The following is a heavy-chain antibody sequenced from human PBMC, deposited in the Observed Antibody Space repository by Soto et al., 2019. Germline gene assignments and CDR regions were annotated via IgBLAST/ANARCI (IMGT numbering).Heavy chain of an antibody. Sequence: GASVKVSCKASGYTFTSYAMHWVRQAPGQRLEWMGWINAGNGNTKYSQKFQGRVTITRDTSASTAYMELSSLRSEDTAVYYCARDLGYCSSTSCRTVSGAFDIWGQGTMVTVSS. V-gene: IGHV1-3*01. J-gene: IGHJ3*02. CDR2: INAGNGNT. CDR1: GYTFTSYA. CDR3: ARDLGYCSSTSCRTVSGAFDI. D-gene: IGHD2-2*01.